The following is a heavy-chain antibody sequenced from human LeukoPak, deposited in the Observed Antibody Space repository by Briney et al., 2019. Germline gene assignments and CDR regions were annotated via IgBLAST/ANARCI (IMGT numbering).Heavy chain of an antibody. CDR2: IYTSGHT. CDR3: ARDTGTAHFDS. Sequence: SETLSLTCTVSGASISLYYWTWIRQPAEKGLEWIGRIYTSGHTNYYPSLQSRVTISVDTSKNQFSLRLSSVTAADTAVYYCARDTGTAHFDSWGQGTLVTVSS. J-gene: IGHJ4*02. CDR1: GASISLYY. V-gene: IGHV4-4*07. D-gene: IGHD1-1*01.